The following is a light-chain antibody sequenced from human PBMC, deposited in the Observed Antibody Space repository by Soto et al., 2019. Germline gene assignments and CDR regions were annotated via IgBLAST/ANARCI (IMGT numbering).Light chain of an antibody. V-gene: IGLV1-44*01. CDR3: AAWDASLNGWV. CDR1: SSNIRSNT. Sequence: QSVLTQPPSASGTPGQRVTISCSGSSSNIRSNTVNWYQQLPGTAPKLLIYSNNERPSGVPDRFSGSKSGTSASLAISGLQFEDEADYYCAAWDASLNGWVFGGGTKLTVL. CDR2: SNN. J-gene: IGLJ3*02.